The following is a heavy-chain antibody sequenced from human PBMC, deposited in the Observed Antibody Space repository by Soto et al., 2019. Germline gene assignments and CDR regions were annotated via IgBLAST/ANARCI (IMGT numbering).Heavy chain of an antibody. CDR3: ARDVEAAAGTFDY. CDR2: ISSSGSTI. V-gene: IGHV3-48*03. J-gene: IGHJ4*02. Sequence: PGGSLRLSCAASGFTFSSYEMNWVRQAPGRGLEWVSYISSSGSTIYYADSVKGRFIISRDNAKNSLYLQMNSLRAEDTAVYYCARDVEAAAGTFDYWGQGTLVTVSS. CDR1: GFTFSSYE. D-gene: IGHD6-13*01.